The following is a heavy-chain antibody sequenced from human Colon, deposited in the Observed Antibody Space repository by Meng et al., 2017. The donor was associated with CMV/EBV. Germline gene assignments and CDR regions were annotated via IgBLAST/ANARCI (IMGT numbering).Heavy chain of an antibody. D-gene: IGHD3-10*01. CDR1: GFSISSNY. CDR2: TYGGGTT. CDR3: ARDRPSMVRELIRYHSMDI. Sequence: GESLKISCAASGFSISSNYMTWVRQAAGKGLEWVADTYGGGTTHYADSVRGRFSISIDNSKNTLYLQMNNLRLEDTAVYYCARDRPSMVRELIRYHSMDIWGQGTVVTVSS. J-gene: IGHJ6*02. V-gene: IGHV3-66*02.